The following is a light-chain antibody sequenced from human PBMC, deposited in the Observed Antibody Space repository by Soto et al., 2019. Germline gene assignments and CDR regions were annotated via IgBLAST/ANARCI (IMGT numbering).Light chain of an antibody. CDR2: GAS. CDR3: QQYGRSSFT. J-gene: IGKJ3*01. Sequence: EIVLTQSPGTLSLSPGARATLSCRASQSVSSSYLAWYQQKPGQAPRLLIYGASSRATDIPGRFSGSGSGKDLTLTISSLEPEDFAVYYCQQYGRSSFTFGPGTKVDIK. V-gene: IGKV3-20*01. CDR1: QSVSSSY.